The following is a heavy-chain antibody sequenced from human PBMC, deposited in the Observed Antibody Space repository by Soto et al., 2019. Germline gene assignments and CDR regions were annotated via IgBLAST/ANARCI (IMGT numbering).Heavy chain of an antibody. CDR3: TTDRGGYSYGSGGYYFHGMDV. CDR1: GFTFSSYS. V-gene: IGHV3-21*01. J-gene: IGHJ6*02. Sequence: EVQLVESGGGLVKPGGSLRLSCAASGFTFSSYSMNWVRQAPGKGLEWVSSISSSSSYIYYADSVKGRFTISRDNAKNSLYLQMNSLRAEDTAVYYCTTDRGGYSYGSGGYYFHGMDVWGQGTTVTVSS. D-gene: IGHD5-18*01. CDR2: ISSSSSYI.